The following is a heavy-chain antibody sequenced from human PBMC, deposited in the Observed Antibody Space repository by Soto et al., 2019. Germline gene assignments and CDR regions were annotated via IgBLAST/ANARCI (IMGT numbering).Heavy chain of an antibody. J-gene: IGHJ4*02. CDR3: ARLSGSSGRANDC. Sequence: SVKVCCKASGGTFSSYASRWVRQAPGQGLEWMGGIIPIFGTANYAQKFQGRVTITADESTSTAYMELSSLRSEDTAVYYCARLSGSSGRANDCWGQGTLVTVSS. CDR1: GGTFSSYA. CDR2: IIPIFGTA. V-gene: IGHV1-69*13. D-gene: IGHD1-26*01.